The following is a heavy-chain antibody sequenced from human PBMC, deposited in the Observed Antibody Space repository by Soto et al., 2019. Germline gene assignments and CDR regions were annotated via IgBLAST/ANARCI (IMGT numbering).Heavy chain of an antibody. CDR2: IIPIFGTA. V-gene: IGHV1-69*13. CDR3: ARSPTSGWSDDAFDI. CDR1: GGTFSSYA. Sequence: SVKVSCKASGGTFSSYAISWLRQAPGQGLEWMGGIIPIFGTANYAQKFQGRVTITADESTSTAYMELSSLRSEDTAVYYCARSPTSGWSDDAFDIWGQGTMVTVSS. D-gene: IGHD6-19*01. J-gene: IGHJ3*02.